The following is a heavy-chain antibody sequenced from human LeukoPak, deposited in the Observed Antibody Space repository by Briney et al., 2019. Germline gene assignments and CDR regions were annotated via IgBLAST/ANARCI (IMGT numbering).Heavy chain of an antibody. CDR1: GFTFSSYA. Sequence: GGSLRLSCAASGFTFSSYAMSWARQAPGKGLEWVSAISGSGGSTYYADSVKGRFTISRDNSKNTLYLQMNSLRAEDTPVYDCAKLSYYCGSTSCRYFQHWGQGTLVTVSS. CDR3: AKLSYYCGSTSCRYFQH. V-gene: IGHV3-23*01. D-gene: IGHD2-2*01. CDR2: ISGSGGST. J-gene: IGHJ1*01.